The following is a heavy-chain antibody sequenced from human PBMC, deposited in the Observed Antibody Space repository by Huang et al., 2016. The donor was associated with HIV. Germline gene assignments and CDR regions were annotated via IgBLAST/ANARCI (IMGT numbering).Heavy chain of an antibody. CDR3: ARGTRLTGLWYFDL. CDR1: GFTFSSYW. D-gene: IGHD7-27*01. V-gene: IGHV3-74*01. J-gene: IGHJ2*01. CDR2: SNGDGSST. Sequence: EVQLVESGGGLVQPGGSLRLSCAASGFTFSSYWMHWVRQAPGKGLVWVASSNGDGSSTNYAVSVKGRFTISRDNAKNTLYVQVNSLRAEDTAVYYCARGTRLTGLWYFDLWGRDTLVIVSS.